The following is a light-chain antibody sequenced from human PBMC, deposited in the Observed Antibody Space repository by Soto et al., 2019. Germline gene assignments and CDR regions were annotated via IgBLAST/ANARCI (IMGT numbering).Light chain of an antibody. V-gene: IGKV1-39*01. CDR1: QSISKD. CDR3: QQAYSPPRR. CDR2: SAS. J-gene: IGKJ1*01. Sequence: DIQMTQSPSSLSASVGDRVTITCRASQSISKDLNWYQQKPGKAPNLLIYSASTLQSRVPSRFSGSGSGTDFTLTIDSLQREDFATYYCQQAYSPPRRFGQGTKVDIK.